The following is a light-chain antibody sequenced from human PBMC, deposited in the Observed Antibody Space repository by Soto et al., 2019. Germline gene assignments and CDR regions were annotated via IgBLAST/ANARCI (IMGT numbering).Light chain of an antibody. CDR1: QSVSSN. J-gene: IGKJ1*01. V-gene: IGKV3-15*01. Sequence: EIVRTPAPATLSVSPGERATLSCRASQSVSSNLAWYQQKPGQAPRLLIHGATTRATGIPARFSGSGSGTEFTLTIRSLQSEDLAVYYCQQYNNWPRTFGQGTKVEIK. CDR3: QQYNNWPRT. CDR2: GAT.